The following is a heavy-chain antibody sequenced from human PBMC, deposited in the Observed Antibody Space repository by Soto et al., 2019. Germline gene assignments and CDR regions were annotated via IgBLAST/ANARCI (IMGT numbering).Heavy chain of an antibody. J-gene: IGHJ4*02. CDR1: GFTVSSNY. CDR3: ARARLRPIMITFGGVIVFDY. CDR2: IYSGGST. D-gene: IGHD3-16*02. V-gene: IGHV3-66*01. Sequence: GGSLRLSCAASGFTVSSNYMSWVRQAPGKGLEWVSVIYSGGSTYYADSVKGRFTISRDNSKNTLYLQMNSLRAEDTAVYYCARARLRPIMITFGGVIVFDYWGQGTLVTVSS.